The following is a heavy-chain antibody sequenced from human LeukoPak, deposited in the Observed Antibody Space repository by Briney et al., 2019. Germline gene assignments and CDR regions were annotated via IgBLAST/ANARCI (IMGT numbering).Heavy chain of an antibody. CDR2: IIPIFGTA. J-gene: IGHJ3*02. V-gene: IGHV1-69*05. Sequence: SVKVSCKASGGTFSSYAISWVRQAPGQGLEWMGGIIPIFGTANYAQKFQGRVTITTDESTSTAYMELSSLRSEDTAVYYCARDRVAVVSDAFDIWGQGAMVTVSS. CDR3: ARDRVAVVSDAFDI. CDR1: GGTFSSYA. D-gene: IGHD6-19*01.